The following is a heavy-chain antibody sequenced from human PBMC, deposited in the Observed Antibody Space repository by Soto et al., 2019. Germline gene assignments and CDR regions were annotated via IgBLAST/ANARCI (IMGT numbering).Heavy chain of an antibody. CDR2: IYFSGST. CDR3: ARGDWPTQMDV. Sequence: SGTLSLTCPVSCCSISSGGYYWSLIRQHPGKGLEWIGYIYFSGSTYYNPSLKSRVIISVDTSKNQFSLRLSSVTAADTAVYYCARGDWPTQMDVWGQGTTVTVSS. V-gene: IGHV4-31*03. J-gene: IGHJ6*02. CDR1: CCSISSGGYY. D-gene: IGHD2-21*01.